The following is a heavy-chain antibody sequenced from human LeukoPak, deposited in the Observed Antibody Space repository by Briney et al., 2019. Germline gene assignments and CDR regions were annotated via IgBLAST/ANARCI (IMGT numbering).Heavy chain of an antibody. Sequence: SVKVSCKASGGTFSSYAISWVRQAPGQGLEWMGGIIPIFGTANYAQKFQGRVTITADESTSTAYMELSSLRSEDTAVYYCASSSDPAYYHYGMDVWGQGTTVTVSS. V-gene: IGHV1-69*13. CDR3: ASSSDPAYYHYGMDV. D-gene: IGHD3-22*01. CDR2: IIPIFGTA. CDR1: GGTFSSYA. J-gene: IGHJ6*02.